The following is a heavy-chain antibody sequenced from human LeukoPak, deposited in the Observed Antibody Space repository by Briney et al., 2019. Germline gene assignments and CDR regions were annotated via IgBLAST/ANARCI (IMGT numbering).Heavy chain of an antibody. CDR3: GLYSSSQTAMDV. CDR1: GLSFSRYW. V-gene: IGHV3-7*01. D-gene: IGHD2-2*01. Sequence: GGSLRLSCAASGLSFSRYWMSWVRQAPGKGLEWVANINQDGSEKYYVDSVKGRFTTSRDNAKNSLYMQMNSLRAEDTAVYYCGLYSSSQTAMDVWGQGTAVTVSS. J-gene: IGHJ6*02. CDR2: INQDGSEK.